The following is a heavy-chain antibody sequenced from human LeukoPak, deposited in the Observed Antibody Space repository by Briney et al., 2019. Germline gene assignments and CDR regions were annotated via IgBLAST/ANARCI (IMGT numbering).Heavy chain of an antibody. Sequence: SETLSLTCAVSGGSISSSNWWSWVRQPPGKGLEWIGYIYYSGSTYYNPSLKSRVSISVDTSKNQFSLKLSSVTATDTAVYYCAREGGFCSSTSCQVYFYYGMDVWGQGTTVTVSS. D-gene: IGHD2-2*01. CDR1: GGSISSSNW. CDR2: IYYSGST. V-gene: IGHV4-30-4*01. CDR3: AREGGFCSSTSCQVYFYYGMDV. J-gene: IGHJ6*02.